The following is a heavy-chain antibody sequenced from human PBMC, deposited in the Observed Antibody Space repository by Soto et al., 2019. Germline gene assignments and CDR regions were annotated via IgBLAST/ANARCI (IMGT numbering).Heavy chain of an antibody. CDR2: IYPGDSDT. CDR3: ARNDYNGNSVDY. D-gene: IGHD4-4*01. CDR1: GYSFTSHW. V-gene: IGHV5-51*01. J-gene: IGHJ4*02. Sequence: GESLKISCKTSGYSFTSHWIGWVRQTPGNGLELMGIIYPGDSDTRYSPSFQGQATVSVDKSINTAYLQWTCLKASDTAMYYCARNDYNGNSVDYWGQGTLVTVSS.